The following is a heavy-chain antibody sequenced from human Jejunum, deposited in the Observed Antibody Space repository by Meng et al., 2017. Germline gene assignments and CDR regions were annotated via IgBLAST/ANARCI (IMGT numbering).Heavy chain of an antibody. CDR1: GFTFRSYG. CDR3: ARYRSGSSDY. CDR2: IWFDGSKT. J-gene: IGHJ4*02. Sequence: VQWVASGGGLVRPGGSLRLSCAASGFTFRSYGMHWVRQAPGKGLEWVAVIWFDGSKTYYADSVKGRFTVSRDNSKNTLYLQMNSLRADDTAVYYCARYRSGSSDYWGPGTLVTVSS. V-gene: IGHV3-33*08. D-gene: IGHD6-19*01.